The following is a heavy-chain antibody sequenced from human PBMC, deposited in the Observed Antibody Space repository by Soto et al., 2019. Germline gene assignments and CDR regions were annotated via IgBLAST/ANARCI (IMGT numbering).Heavy chain of an antibody. J-gene: IGHJ4*02. CDR2: VTGSGDNA. CDR3: AKGPHSSGWHYFDF. D-gene: IGHD6-19*01. V-gene: IGHV3-23*01. CDR1: GFTVSSYA. Sequence: DVQLLESGGALVQPGGSLRLSCAASGFTVSSYAMSWVRQAPGKGLEWVSTVTGSGDNAYYADSVKGRFTISRDNSENTLQLGMISLRAEDMATYYCAKGPHSSGWHYFDFWAQGPLVTVSS.